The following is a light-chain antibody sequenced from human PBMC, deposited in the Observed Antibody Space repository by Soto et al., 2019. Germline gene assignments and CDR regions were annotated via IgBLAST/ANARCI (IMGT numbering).Light chain of an antibody. V-gene: IGLV2-8*01. CDR1: SSDVGGYNY. CDR2: EVS. Sequence: QSVLTQPPSASGSPGQSVTISSTGTSSDVGGYNYVSWYQQHPGKAPKVMIYEVSKRPSGVPDRFSGSKSGNTASLTVSGLQAEDEADYYCSSYAGSDNFVVFGGGTKLTVL. J-gene: IGLJ2*01. CDR3: SSYAGSDNFVV.